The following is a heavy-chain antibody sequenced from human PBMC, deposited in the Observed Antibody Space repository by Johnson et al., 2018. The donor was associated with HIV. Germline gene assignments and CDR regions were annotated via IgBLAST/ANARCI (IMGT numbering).Heavy chain of an antibody. Sequence: LGVSCAASGFTFSDYYMTWIRQAPGKGLEWVSYISRSGSTIYYADSVKGRFTISRDNAKNSLYLQMNSLRVEDTALYYCARPADYGDYSRDAFDIWGQGTMVTVSS. D-gene: IGHD4-17*01. CDR1: GFTFSDYY. CDR3: ARPADYGDYSRDAFDI. J-gene: IGHJ3*02. V-gene: IGHV3-11*04. CDR2: ISRSGSTI.